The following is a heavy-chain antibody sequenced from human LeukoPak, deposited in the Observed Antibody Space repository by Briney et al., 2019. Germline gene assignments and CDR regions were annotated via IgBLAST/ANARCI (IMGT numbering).Heavy chain of an antibody. CDR1: GGSISSSSYY. J-gene: IGHJ4*02. CDR2: IYYSGST. CDR3: ARRPSTGEGTKDY. V-gene: IGHV4-39*01. Sequence: SEPLSLTCTVSGGSISSSSYYWGWIRQPPGKGLEWIGSIYYSGSTYYNPSLKSRVTISVDTSKNQFSLKLSSVTAADTAVYYCARRPSTGEGTKDYWGQETLVTVSS. D-gene: IGHD7-27*01.